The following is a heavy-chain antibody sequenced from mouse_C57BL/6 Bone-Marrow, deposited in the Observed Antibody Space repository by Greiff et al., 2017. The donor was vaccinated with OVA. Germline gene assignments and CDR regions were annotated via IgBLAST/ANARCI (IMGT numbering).Heavy chain of an antibody. D-gene: IGHD5-1*01. CDR2: ISYDGSN. CDR1: GYSITSGYY. CDR3: ARPYPY. J-gene: IGHJ3*01. V-gene: IGHV3-6*01. Sequence: VQLQQSGPGLVKPSQSLSLTCSVTGYSITSGYYWNWIRQFPGNKLEWMGYISYDGSNNYNPSLKNRISITRDTSKNQFFLKLNSATTEDTATYYCARPYPYWGQGTLVTVSA.